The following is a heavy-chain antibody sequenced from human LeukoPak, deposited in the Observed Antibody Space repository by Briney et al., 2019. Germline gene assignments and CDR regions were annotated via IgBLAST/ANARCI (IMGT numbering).Heavy chain of an antibody. V-gene: IGHV3-48*01. CDR1: GFTFSSYS. Sequence: GGSLRLSCAASGFTFSSYSMNWVRQAPGKGLEWVSYISSSSSSIYYADSVKGRFTISRDNAKNSLYLQMNSLRAEDTAVYDCARGGSSSWSYFDYWGQGTLVTVSS. CDR2: ISSSSSSI. J-gene: IGHJ4*02. CDR3: ARGGSSSWSYFDY. D-gene: IGHD6-13*01.